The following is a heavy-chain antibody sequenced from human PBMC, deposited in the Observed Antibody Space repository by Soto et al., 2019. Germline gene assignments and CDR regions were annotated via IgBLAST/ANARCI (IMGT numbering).Heavy chain of an antibody. Sequence: VKVSCKASGYTFTSYDINWVRQATGQGLEWMGWMNPNSGNTGYAQKFQGRVTMTRNTSISTAYMELSSLRSEDTAVYYCARVDPVVPMFDPWGQGTLVTVSS. CDR1: GYTFTSYD. D-gene: IGHD2-2*01. V-gene: IGHV1-8*01. J-gene: IGHJ5*02. CDR3: ARVDPVVPMFDP. CDR2: MNPNSGNT.